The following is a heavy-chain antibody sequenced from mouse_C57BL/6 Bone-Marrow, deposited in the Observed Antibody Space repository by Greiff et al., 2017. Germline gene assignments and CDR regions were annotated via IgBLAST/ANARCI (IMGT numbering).Heavy chain of an antibody. CDR3: ARPGGTGTDFDY. CDR1: GFTFSDSG. J-gene: IGHJ2*01. CDR2: ISSGSSTI. Sequence: EVKVVESGGGLVKPGGSLKLSCAASGFTFSDSGMHWVRQAPEKGLEWVAYISSGSSTIYYADPVKGRFTISRDNAKNTLFLQMTSLRSEDTAMYYCARPGGTGTDFDYWGQGTTLTVSS. D-gene: IGHD4-1*01. V-gene: IGHV5-17*01.